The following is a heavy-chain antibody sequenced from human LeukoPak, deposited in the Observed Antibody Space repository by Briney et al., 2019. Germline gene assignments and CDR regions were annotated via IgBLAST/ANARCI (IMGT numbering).Heavy chain of an antibody. D-gene: IGHD4/OR15-4a*01. V-gene: IGHV3-21*01. J-gene: IGHJ4*02. CDR3: GKYEYGEYGTIDY. CDR1: GFTFXXXS. Sequence: GGXXRLSCAAXGFTFXXXSMXXXXXXXXXXXXXVSSISSSSSYIYYADSVKGRFTISRDNAKNSLYLQMNSLRAEDTAVYYCGKYEYGEYGTIDYWGQGTLVTVSS. CDR2: ISSSSSYI.